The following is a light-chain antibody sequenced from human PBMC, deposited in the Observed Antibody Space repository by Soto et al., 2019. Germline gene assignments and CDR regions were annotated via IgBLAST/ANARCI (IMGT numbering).Light chain of an antibody. V-gene: IGKV3-15*01. CDR3: QQYNNWSPIT. J-gene: IGKJ5*01. Sequence: EIVMTQSPPTLSVSPGERATLSCRASQSVSSNLAWYQQKPGQAPRLLIYGASTRATGIPARFSGSGSGTEFTLSISSLQSEDFAVYYCQQYNNWSPITFGQGTRLEIK. CDR1: QSVSSN. CDR2: GAS.